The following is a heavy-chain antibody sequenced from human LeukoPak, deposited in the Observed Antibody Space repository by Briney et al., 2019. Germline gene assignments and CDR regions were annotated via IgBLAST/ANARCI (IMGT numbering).Heavy chain of an antibody. Sequence: ASVKVSCKASGYTFTSYAMNWVRQAPGQGLEWIGWINTNTGNPTYAQGFTGRFVFSVDTSVSTAYLQINSLEAADTAVYYCARDMYTNSYSSFDYWGQGTLVTVSS. D-gene: IGHD6-6*01. J-gene: IGHJ4*02. V-gene: IGHV7-4-1*02. CDR1: GYTFTSYA. CDR3: ARDMYTNSYSSFDY. CDR2: INTNTGNP.